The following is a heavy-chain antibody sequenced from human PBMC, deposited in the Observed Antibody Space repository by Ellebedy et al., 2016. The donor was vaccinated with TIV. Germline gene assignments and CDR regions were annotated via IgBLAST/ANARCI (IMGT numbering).Heavy chain of an antibody. Sequence: GESLKISCAASGFTFSSYAMTCVRQAPGKGLAWVSGISGRGGTTYYADSVKGRFTISRDNLKNTLHLQMNSLRVDDTAVYYCAKTMGGQYYYGMDVWGQGTTVTVSS. J-gene: IGHJ6*02. D-gene: IGHD2/OR15-2a*01. CDR3: AKTMGGQYYYGMDV. V-gene: IGHV3-23*01. CDR2: ISGRGGTT. CDR1: GFTFSSYA.